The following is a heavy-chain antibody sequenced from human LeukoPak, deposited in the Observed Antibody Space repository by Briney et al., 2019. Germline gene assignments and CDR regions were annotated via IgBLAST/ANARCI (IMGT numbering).Heavy chain of an antibody. Sequence: KPGGSLRLSCAASGFTFSSYSMNWVRQAPGKGLEWVSSISSSSSYIYYADSVKGRFTISRDNAKNSLYLQMNSLRAEDTAVYYCASLGYCSSTSCYTEGDYWGQGTLVTVSP. CDR1: GFTFSSYS. CDR2: ISSSSSYI. D-gene: IGHD2-2*02. CDR3: ASLGYCSSTSCYTEGDY. V-gene: IGHV3-21*01. J-gene: IGHJ4*02.